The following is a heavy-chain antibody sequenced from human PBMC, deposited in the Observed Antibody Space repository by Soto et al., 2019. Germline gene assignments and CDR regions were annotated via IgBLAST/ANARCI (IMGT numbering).Heavy chain of an antibody. CDR3: ARGGVYSSSWDGDDAFDI. Sequence: ASVKVSCKASGYTFTSYGISWVRQAPGQGLEWMGWISAYNGNTNYAQKLQGRVAMTTDTSTSTAYMELRSLRSDDTAVYYCARGGVYSSSWDGDDAFDIWGKGTMVTVSS. D-gene: IGHD6-13*01. CDR2: ISAYNGNT. V-gene: IGHV1-18*01. J-gene: IGHJ3*02. CDR1: GYTFTSYG.